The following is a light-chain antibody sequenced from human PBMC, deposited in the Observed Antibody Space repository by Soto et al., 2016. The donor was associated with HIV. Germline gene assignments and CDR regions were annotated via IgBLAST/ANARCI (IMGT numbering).Light chain of an antibody. J-gene: IGLJ1*01. CDR3: QSADSSGSHV. CDR2: DDS. V-gene: IGLV3-21*01. Sequence: SYELTQPPSVSVAPGKTARITCGGNNIGSKSVHWYQQKPGQAPVLVVYDDSDRPSGIPERFSGSSSGTTVTLIISGVQAEDEADYYCQSADSSGSHVFGNGTKVTVL. CDR1: NIGSKS.